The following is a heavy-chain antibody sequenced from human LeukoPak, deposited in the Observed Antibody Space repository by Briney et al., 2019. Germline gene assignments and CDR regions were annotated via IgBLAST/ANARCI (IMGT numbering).Heavy chain of an antibody. CDR3: ARAISDYDASDI. D-gene: IGHD4-17*01. CDR1: GFTFSSYS. V-gene: IGHV3-21*01. Sequence: GGSLRLSCAASGFTFSSYSMNWVRQAPGKGREWVSSISSSSNFIYYADSVKGRFTISRDNAKNSLYLQMNSLRAEATAVYYCARAISDYDASDIWGQGTMVTVSS. CDR2: ISSSSNFI. J-gene: IGHJ3*02.